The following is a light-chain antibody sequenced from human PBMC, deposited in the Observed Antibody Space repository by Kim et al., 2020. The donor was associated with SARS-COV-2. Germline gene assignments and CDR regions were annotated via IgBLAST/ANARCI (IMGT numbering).Light chain of an antibody. Sequence: DIQMTQSPSSLSASVGDRVTITCRASQGISNYLAWYQQKPGTVPKILIYAASTLQSGLPSRFSGSGSGTYFTLTISSLQPEDVATYYCQKYDSAPRTFGQGTKVDIK. CDR1: QGISNY. V-gene: IGKV1-27*01. CDR2: AAS. CDR3: QKYDSAPRT. J-gene: IGKJ1*01.